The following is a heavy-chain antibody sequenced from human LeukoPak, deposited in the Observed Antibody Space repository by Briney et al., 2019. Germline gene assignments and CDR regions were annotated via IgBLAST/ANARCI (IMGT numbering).Heavy chain of an antibody. CDR2: ISYDGSNK. Sequence: GGSLRLSCAASGSTFSSYGMHWVRQAPGKGLEWVAVISYDGSNKYYGDSVKGRFTISRDNSKNTLYLQMNSLSAEDTAVYYCARTNNPDFFDDWGQGTLVTVSS. V-gene: IGHV3-30*03. J-gene: IGHJ4*02. CDR3: ARTNNPDFFDD. CDR1: GSTFSSYG.